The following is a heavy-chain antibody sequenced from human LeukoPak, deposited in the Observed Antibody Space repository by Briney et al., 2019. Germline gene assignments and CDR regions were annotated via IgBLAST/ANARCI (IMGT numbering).Heavy chain of an antibody. CDR3: ARETSYSSSFDY. Sequence: ASVKVSCKASGYTFTNYAISWVRQAPGQGLEWMGWINPNSGGTNYAQKFQGRVTMTRDTSISTAYMELSRLRSDDTAVYYCARETSYSSSFDYWGQGTLVTVSS. CDR1: GYTFTNYA. CDR2: INPNSGGT. V-gene: IGHV1-2*02. J-gene: IGHJ4*02. D-gene: IGHD6-19*01.